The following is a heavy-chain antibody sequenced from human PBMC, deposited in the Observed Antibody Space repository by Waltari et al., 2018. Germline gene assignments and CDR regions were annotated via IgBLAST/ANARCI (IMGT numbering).Heavy chain of an antibody. CDR3: TGGVTTPGVADVHDYQYGMDV. CDR1: RFTFGNDN. V-gene: IGHV3-21*04. J-gene: IGHJ6*02. Sequence: EVQLAESGGGLVRPGGSLRLSCVASRFTFGNDNRNWVRQAPGKGLEWVSSISGDSASIYYADSVRGRFTISRDNARSSLFLQMNTLRAEDTAVYYCTGGVTTPGVADVHDYQYGMDVWGQGTTVTVSS. D-gene: IGHD3-10*02. CDR2: ISGDSASI.